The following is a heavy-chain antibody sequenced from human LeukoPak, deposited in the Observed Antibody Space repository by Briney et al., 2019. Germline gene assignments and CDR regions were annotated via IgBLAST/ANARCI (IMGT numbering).Heavy chain of an antibody. V-gene: IGHV4-39*01. CDR3: ILGGKLDY. J-gene: IGHJ4*02. Sequence: SETLSLTCTVSGGSISSSNYYRGWIRQPPGKGLEGIGGIYHTGNTHYNPSLKSRVTISVDTSKNQRSLRLNSVTAADTALYYCILGGKLDYWGEGILVTVSS. CDR2: IYHTGNT. CDR1: GGSISSSNYY. D-gene: IGHD3-10*01.